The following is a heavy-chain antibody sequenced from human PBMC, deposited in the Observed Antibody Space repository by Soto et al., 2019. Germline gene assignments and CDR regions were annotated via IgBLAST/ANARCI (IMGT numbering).Heavy chain of an antibody. V-gene: IGHV4-31*03. CDR2: IYYSGST. CDR3: AREYKSSPTD. D-gene: IGHD6-13*01. J-gene: IGHJ4*02. Sequence: SETLSLTCTVSGGSISSGGYYWSWIRQHPGKGLEWIGYIYYSGSTYYNPSLKSRVTISVDTSKNQFSLRLSSVTAADTAIYYCAREYKSSPTDWGQETLVTVSS. CDR1: GGSISSGGYY.